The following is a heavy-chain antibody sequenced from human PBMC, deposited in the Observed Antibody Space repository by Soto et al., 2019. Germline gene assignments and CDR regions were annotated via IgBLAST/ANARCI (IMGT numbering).Heavy chain of an antibody. CDR1: GGSIGSYY. CDR2: IYYSGST. D-gene: IGHD2-21*02. V-gene: IGHV4-59*01. CDR3: GRLAPATAKHYYYYYLDV. Sequence: SETLSLTCTVSGGSIGSYYWSWIRQPPGKGLEWIGYIYYSGSTNYNPSLKSRVTISVDTSKNQFSLKLSSVTAADTAVYYCGRLAPATAKHYYYYYLDVWGKGTTVTVSS. J-gene: IGHJ6*03.